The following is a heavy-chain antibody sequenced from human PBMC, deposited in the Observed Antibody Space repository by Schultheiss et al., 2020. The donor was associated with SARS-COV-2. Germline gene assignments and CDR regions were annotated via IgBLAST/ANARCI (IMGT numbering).Heavy chain of an antibody. CDR2: IWYDGSNK. V-gene: IGHV3-33*08. J-gene: IGHJ3*02. CDR3: ARGEELNAFDI. CDR1: GFTFSSYA. Sequence: GGSLRLSCAASGFTFSSYAMSWVRQAPGKGLEWVAVIWYDGSNKYYADSVKGRFTISRDNSKNTLYLQMNSLRAEDTAVYYCARGEELNAFDIWGQGTMVTVSS. D-gene: IGHD1-26*01.